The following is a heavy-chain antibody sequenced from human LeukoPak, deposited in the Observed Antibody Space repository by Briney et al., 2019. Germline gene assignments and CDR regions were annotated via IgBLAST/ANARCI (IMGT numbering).Heavy chain of an antibody. J-gene: IGHJ6*03. Sequence: SETLSLTCTVSGGSISSYYWSWIRQPAGKGLEWIGRIYTSGSTNYNPSLKSRVTMSVDTSKNQFSLKLSSVTAADTAVYYCARDGSKRDYCYMDVWGKGTTVTVSS. CDR1: GGSISSYY. CDR2: IYTSGST. V-gene: IGHV4-4*07. CDR3: ARDGSKRDYCYMDV.